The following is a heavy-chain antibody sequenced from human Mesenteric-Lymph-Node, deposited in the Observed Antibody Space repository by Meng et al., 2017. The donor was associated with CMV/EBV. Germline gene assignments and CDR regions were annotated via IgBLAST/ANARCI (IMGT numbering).Heavy chain of an antibody. CDR1: GFTFSSYS. Sequence: SLSLSCVASGFTFSSYSMHWVRQAPGKGLEWVAVISYDGSNKYYADSVKGRFTISRDNSKNTLYLQMNSLRAEDTAVYYCAKVPFDYWGQGTLVTVSS. J-gene: IGHJ4*02. V-gene: IGHV3-30*18. CDR2: ISYDGSNK. CDR3: AKVPFDY.